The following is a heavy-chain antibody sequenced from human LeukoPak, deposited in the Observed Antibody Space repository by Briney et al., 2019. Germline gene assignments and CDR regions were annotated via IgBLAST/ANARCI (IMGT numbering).Heavy chain of an antibody. V-gene: IGHV3-23*01. J-gene: IGHJ4*02. D-gene: IGHD1-14*01. Sequence: PGGSLRLSCAASGFTFSNYWMHWFRQVPGKGLEWVSAISGSGGSTYYADSVKGRFTISRDNSKNTLYLQMNSLRAEDTAVYYCAKTISVTGYYFDYWGQGTLVTVSS. CDR2: ISGSGGST. CDR1: GFTFSNYW. CDR3: AKTISVTGYYFDY.